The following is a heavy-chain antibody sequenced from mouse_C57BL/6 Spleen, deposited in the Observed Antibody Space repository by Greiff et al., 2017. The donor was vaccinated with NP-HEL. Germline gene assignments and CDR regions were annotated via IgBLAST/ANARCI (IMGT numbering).Heavy chain of an antibody. CDR1: GFTFSDYY. CDR3: ARRGYYWNFDV. J-gene: IGHJ1*03. D-gene: IGHD2-2*01. CDR2: INYDGSST. V-gene: IGHV5-16*01. Sequence: EVKLVESEGGLVQPGSSMKLSCTASGFTFSDYYMAWVRQVPEKGLEWVANINYDGSSTYYLDSLKSRFIISRDNAKNILYLQMSSLKSEDTATYYCARRGYYWNFDVWGTGTTVTVSS.